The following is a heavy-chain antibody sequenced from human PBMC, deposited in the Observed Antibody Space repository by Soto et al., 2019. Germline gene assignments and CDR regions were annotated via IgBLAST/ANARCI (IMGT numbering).Heavy chain of an antibody. CDR1: GFSFSDYY. J-gene: IGHJ6*03. D-gene: IGHD5-18*01. CDR3: ARIQATYSYGRAYYMDV. V-gene: IGHV3-11*01. Sequence: QVQLEESGGGLVKPGGSLRLSCAASGFSFSDYYMSWIRQAPGKGLEWVSYISSSGSIIYYADSVKGRFTVSRDNSKNSLYLQMNSLRAEDTAVFFCARIQATYSYGRAYYMDVWGKGTKVTVSS. CDR2: ISSSGSII.